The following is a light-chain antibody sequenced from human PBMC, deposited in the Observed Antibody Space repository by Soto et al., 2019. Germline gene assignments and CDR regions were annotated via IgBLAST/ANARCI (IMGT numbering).Light chain of an antibody. V-gene: IGKV3-15*01. CDR1: QAINNN. CDR3: QQFSSYPLT. CDR2: GAS. Sequence: VLTQAPDTLSVSPGERATLSCRASQAINNNVAWYQLKDGQVPRLLIYGASTRAADVPARFSGGGSGTEFTLTISSLQSEDFAVYYCQQFSSYPLTFGGGTKVEIK. J-gene: IGKJ4*01.